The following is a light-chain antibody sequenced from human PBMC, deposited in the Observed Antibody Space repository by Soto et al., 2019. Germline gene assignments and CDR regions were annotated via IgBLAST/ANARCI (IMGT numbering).Light chain of an antibody. J-gene: IGLJ3*02. Sequence: NFMLTQPHSVSESPEKTVTISCTGSSGSIASNYVQWYQQRPGSAPTTVIYEDNQRPSGVPDRFSGSIDSSSNSASLTISGLKTEDEADYYCQSYDSAKWVFGGGTKVTVL. CDR3: QSYDSAKWV. CDR1: SGSIASNY. CDR2: EDN. V-gene: IGLV6-57*02.